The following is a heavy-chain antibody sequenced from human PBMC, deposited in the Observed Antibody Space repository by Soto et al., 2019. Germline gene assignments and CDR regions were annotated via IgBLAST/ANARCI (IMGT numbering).Heavy chain of an antibody. CDR3: ARPSPRYCSGGSCLEFPDAFDI. V-gene: IGHV4-39*01. CDR1: GGSISSSSDY. J-gene: IGHJ3*02. D-gene: IGHD2-15*01. Sequence: SETLSLTCTVSGGSISSSSDYWGWIRQPPGKGLEWIGSIYYSGSTYYNPSLKSRVTISVDTSKNQFSLKLSSVTAADTAVYYCARPSPRYCSGGSCLEFPDAFDIWGQGTMVTVSS. CDR2: IYYSGST.